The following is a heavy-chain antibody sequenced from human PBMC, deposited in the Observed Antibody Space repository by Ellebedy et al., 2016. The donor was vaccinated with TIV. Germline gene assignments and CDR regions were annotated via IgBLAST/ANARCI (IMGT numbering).Heavy chain of an antibody. Sequence: SETLSLXXTVAGGSISGASWSWIRQPPGKGLEWIGYFSDSGNSSYNPALKTRVNISVDMSKNRLSLKLKSVTAADTAVYFCARLRQSRDRSHWYFDLWGRGTLVTVSS. V-gene: IGHV4-59*13. CDR3: ARLRQSRDRSHWYFDL. CDR2: FSDSGNS. J-gene: IGHJ2*01. D-gene: IGHD1-14*01. CDR1: GGSISGAS.